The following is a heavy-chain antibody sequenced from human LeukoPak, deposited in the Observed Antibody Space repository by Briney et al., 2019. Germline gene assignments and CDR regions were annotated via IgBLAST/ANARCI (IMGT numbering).Heavy chain of an antibody. CDR1: GYTFTSYG. CDR2: ISAYNGNT. V-gene: IGHV1-18*01. J-gene: IGHJ5*02. CDR3: ARDRYDFWSGYYKPNWFDP. Sequence: WASVKVSCKASGYTFTSYGISWVRQAPGQGLEWMGWISAYNGNTNYAQKLQDRVTMTTDTSTSTAYMELRSLRSDDTAVYYCARDRYDFWSGYYKPNWFDPWGQGTPVTVSS. D-gene: IGHD3-3*01.